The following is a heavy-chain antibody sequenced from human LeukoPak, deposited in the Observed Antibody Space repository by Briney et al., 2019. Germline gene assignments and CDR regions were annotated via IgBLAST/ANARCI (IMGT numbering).Heavy chain of an antibody. D-gene: IGHD2-2*01. V-gene: IGHV3-53*01. J-gene: IGHJ4*02. CDR2: LYSAGST. CDR1: GFTVNSNY. CDR3: ARDHCSSSSCYYFDY. Sequence: SGGSLRLSCAASGFTVNSNYMSWVRQAPGKGLEWVSVLYSAGSTYYAASVKGRFTISRDNAKNSLYLQMNSLRAEDTAVYYCARDHCSSSSCYYFDYWGQGTLVAVSS.